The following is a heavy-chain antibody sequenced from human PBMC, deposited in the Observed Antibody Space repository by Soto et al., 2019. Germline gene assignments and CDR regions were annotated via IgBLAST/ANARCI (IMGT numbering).Heavy chain of an antibody. J-gene: IGHJ6*02. D-gene: IGHD3-10*01. V-gene: IGHV3-23*01. CDR1: GFSFSTFW. CDR2: ISGSGIST. Sequence: GGSLRLSCVTSGFSFSTFWLNWVRQAPGKGLEWVSGISGSGISTHYADSVKGRFTVSRDNAKNTLYLKMNSLRAEDTAVYYCVRDQYYYGSGSYPYYYYGMDVWGQGTTVTVSS. CDR3: VRDQYYYGSGSYPYYYYGMDV.